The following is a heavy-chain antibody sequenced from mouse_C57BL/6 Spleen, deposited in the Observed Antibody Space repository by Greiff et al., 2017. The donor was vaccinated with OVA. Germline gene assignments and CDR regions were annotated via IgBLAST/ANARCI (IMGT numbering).Heavy chain of an antibody. CDR3: ASPAYYSNADWFAY. V-gene: IGHV5-4*03. D-gene: IGHD2-5*01. CDR2: ISDGGSYT. J-gene: IGHJ3*01. CDR1: GFTFSSYA. Sequence: EVMLVESGGGLVKPGGSLKLSCAASGFTFSSYAMSWVRQTPEKRLEWVATISDGGSYTYYPDNVKGRFTISRDNAKNNLYLQMSHLKSEDTAMYYCASPAYYSNADWFAYWGQGTLVTVSA.